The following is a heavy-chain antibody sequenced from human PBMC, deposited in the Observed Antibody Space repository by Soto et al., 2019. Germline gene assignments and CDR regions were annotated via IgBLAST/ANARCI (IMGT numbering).Heavy chain of an antibody. CDR2: INHSGST. Sequence: PSETLSLTCAVYGGSFCGYDGTWIRQTPGTGLEWIGEINHSGSTNYNPSLKSRVTISVDTSKNQFSLKLSSVTAADTAVYYCARHNGPLYVGYYYDMDVWGQGTTVTVSS. CDR1: GGSFCGYD. J-gene: IGHJ6*02. D-gene: IGHD3-16*01. V-gene: IGHV4-34*01. CDR3: ARHNGPLYVGYYYDMDV.